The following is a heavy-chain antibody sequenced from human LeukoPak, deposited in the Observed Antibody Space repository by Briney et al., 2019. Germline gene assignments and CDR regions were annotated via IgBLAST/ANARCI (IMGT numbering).Heavy chain of an antibody. D-gene: IGHD1-14*01. CDR3: ARYRISAFDI. CDR2: VNHSGST. J-gene: IGHJ3*02. Sequence: SETLSLTCAVYGGSFSGYYWSWIRQPPGKGLEWIGEVNHSGSTNYNPSLASRVTISLDTSKNQFSLKLSSVTAADTAVYYCARYRISAFDIWGQGTLVTVSS. CDR1: GGSFSGYY. V-gene: IGHV4-34*01.